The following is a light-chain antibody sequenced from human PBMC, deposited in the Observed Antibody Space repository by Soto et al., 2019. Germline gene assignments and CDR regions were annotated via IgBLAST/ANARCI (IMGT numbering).Light chain of an antibody. CDR3: SSYTSSSTPWV. CDR2: DVT. Sequence: QSVLTQPASVSGSPGQSITISCTGNSSDVGGYNFVSWYQQYPGKAPKLMIHDVTSRPSGVSNRFSGSKSGTTASLTISGLQAEDEADYYCSSYTSSSTPWVFGTGTKVTVL. V-gene: IGLV2-14*01. J-gene: IGLJ1*01. CDR1: SSDVGGYNF.